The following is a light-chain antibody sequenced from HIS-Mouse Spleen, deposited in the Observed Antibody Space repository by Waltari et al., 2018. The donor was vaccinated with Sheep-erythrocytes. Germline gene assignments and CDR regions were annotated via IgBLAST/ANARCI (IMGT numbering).Light chain of an antibody. CDR3: MQALQTPIFT. V-gene: IGKV2-28*01. J-gene: IGKJ3*01. CDR1: QSLLHSNGYNY. CDR2: LGS. Sequence: DIVMTQSPLSLPVTPGEPASISCRSSQSLLHSNGYNYLDWYLQKPGQSPQLLIYLGSYRASGVPDRFSGSGSGTDFTLKSSRVEAEDVGVYYCMQALQTPIFTFGPGTKVDIK.